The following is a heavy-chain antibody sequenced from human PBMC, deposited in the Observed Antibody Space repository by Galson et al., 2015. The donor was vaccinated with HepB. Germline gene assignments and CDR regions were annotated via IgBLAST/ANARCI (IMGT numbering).Heavy chain of an antibody. J-gene: IGHJ4*02. Sequence: SLRLSCAASGFTFSSYSMNWVRQAPGKGLEWVSSISSSSSYIYYADSVKGRFTISRDNAKNSLYLQMNSLRAEDTAVYYCARQTTVTKDFDYWGQGTLVTVSS. V-gene: IGHV3-21*01. CDR1: GFTFSSYS. D-gene: IGHD4-17*01. CDR3: ARQTTVTKDFDY. CDR2: ISSSSSYI.